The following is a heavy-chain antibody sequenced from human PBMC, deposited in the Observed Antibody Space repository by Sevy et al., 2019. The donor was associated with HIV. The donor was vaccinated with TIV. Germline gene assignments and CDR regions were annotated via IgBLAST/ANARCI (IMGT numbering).Heavy chain of an antibody. Sequence: SETLSLTCAVYGGSFSGYYWTWIRQPPGKGLEWIGEINHSGSTNYDPSLKSRITMSVDTSKNQFSLRLTPVTAADTAVYYCARAEYFVDRSTHFPLPYYGLDVWGQGTTVTVSS. CDR1: GGSFSGYY. J-gene: IGHJ6*02. CDR2: INHSGST. D-gene: IGHD3-22*01. V-gene: IGHV4-34*01. CDR3: ARAEYFVDRSTHFPLPYYGLDV.